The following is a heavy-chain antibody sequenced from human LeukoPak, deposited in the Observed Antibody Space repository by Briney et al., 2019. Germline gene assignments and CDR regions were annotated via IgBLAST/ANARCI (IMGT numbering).Heavy chain of an antibody. D-gene: IGHD6-6*01. Sequence: SETLSLTCTVSGGSISSYYWSWIRQPPGKGPEWIGYIYYSGSTNYNPSLKSRVTISVDTSKNQFSLKLSSVTAADTAVYYCARVGITVRPNFDYWGQGTLVTVSS. CDR1: GGSISSYY. CDR2: IYYSGST. V-gene: IGHV4-59*01. CDR3: ARVGITVRPNFDY. J-gene: IGHJ4*02.